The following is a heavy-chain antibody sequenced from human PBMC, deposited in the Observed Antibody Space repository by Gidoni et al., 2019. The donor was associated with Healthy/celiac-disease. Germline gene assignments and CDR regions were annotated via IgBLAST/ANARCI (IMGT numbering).Heavy chain of an antibody. Sequence: EVQLVESGGGLVQPGRSLSLSCAASGFTFDDYAMHWVRQAPGKGLEWVSGISWNSGSIGYADSVKGRFTISRDNAKNSLYLQMNSLRAEDTALYYCAKGRDLGYWGQGTLVTVSS. J-gene: IGHJ4*02. CDR3: AKGRDLGY. CDR1: GFTFDDYA. CDR2: ISWNSGSI. V-gene: IGHV3-9*01.